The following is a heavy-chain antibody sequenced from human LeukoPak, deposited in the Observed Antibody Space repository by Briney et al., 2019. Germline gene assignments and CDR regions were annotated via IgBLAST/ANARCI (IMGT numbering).Heavy chain of an antibody. V-gene: IGHV3-53*01. CDR1: GFTVSSNY. Sequence: GGSLKLSCAASGFTVSSNYMSWVRQAPGKGLEWVSVIYSGGSTYYADSVKGRFTISRDNSKNTLYLQMNSLRAEDTAVYYCARDDRIVVVSFDYWGQGTLVTVSS. CDR3: ARDDRIVVVSFDY. J-gene: IGHJ4*02. D-gene: IGHD3-22*01. CDR2: IYSGGST.